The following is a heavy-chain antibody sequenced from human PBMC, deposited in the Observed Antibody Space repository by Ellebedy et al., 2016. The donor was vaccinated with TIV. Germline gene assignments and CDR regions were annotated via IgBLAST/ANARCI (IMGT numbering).Heavy chain of an antibody. V-gene: IGHV1-46*01. D-gene: IGHD6-19*01. Sequence: AASVKVSCQASGYTFTSYSIHWARQAPGQGLEWVGILHPIGGSTFYAQKFQDRITMTRNTSTSTVYMELSSLRSEDTAMYYCALYSSAWYPWGQGTLVTVSS. J-gene: IGHJ5*02. CDR2: LHPIGGST. CDR1: GYTFTSYS. CDR3: ALYSSAWYP.